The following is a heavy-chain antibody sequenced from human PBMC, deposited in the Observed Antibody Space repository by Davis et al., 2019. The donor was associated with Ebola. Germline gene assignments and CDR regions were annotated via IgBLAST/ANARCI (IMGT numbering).Heavy chain of an antibody. Sequence: GGSLRLSCAASGFTFSGSAMHWVRQASGKGLEWVGRIRSKANSYATAYAASVKGRFTISRDASKNTAYLQMNSLKTEDTAVYYCSRGGGSYHTDDYWGQGTLVTVSS. V-gene: IGHV3-73*01. CDR2: IRSKANSYAT. D-gene: IGHD1-26*01. CDR1: GFTFSGSA. J-gene: IGHJ4*02. CDR3: SRGGGSYHTDDY.